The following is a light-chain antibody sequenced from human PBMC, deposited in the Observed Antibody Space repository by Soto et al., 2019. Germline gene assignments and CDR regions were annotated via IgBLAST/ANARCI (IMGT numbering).Light chain of an antibody. Sequence: QSVLTQPASVSGSPGQSITVSCTGTSSDVGGYDHVSWYQHHPGKAPRLLIYDVTYRPSGVSDRFSASKSGNTASLTISGLQAEDEADYYCSSYSSNTTLGVFGTGTKVTVL. J-gene: IGLJ1*01. CDR2: DVT. CDR1: SSDVGGYDH. V-gene: IGLV2-14*03. CDR3: SSYSSNTTLGV.